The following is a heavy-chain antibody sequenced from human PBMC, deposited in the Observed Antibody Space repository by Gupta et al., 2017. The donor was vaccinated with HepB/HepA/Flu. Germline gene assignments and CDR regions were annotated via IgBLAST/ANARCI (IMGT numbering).Heavy chain of an antibody. Sequence: EVQLVESGGRLVQPGGSLRLSCTVSGVTFHTSYINWVRQAPGKGLQWLSYISSSGNSVLYTDSVKGRFTISRDNAKNSLNLQMSNVRDEDTAVYYCATNGTTVTTAQFPAFDIWGQGTMVTISS. D-gene: IGHD4-17*01. CDR2: ISSSGNSV. CDR3: ATNGTTVTTAQFPAFDI. V-gene: IGHV3-48*02. J-gene: IGHJ3*02. CDR1: GVTFHTSY.